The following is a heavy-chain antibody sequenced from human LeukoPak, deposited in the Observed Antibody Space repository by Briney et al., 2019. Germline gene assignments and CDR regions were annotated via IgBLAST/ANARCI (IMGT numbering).Heavy chain of an antibody. CDR1: GFTFSSYG. J-gene: IGHJ6*03. D-gene: IGHD2-2*02. CDR3: AKDWADIVVVPAAIDYYYMDV. CDR2: IRYDGSNK. Sequence: GGSVRLSCAASGFTFSSYGMHWVRQAPGKGLEGVAFIRYDGSNKYYADSVKGRFTISRDNSKNTLYLQMNSLRAEDTAVYYCAKDWADIVVVPAAIDYYYMDVWGKGTTVTVSS. V-gene: IGHV3-30*02.